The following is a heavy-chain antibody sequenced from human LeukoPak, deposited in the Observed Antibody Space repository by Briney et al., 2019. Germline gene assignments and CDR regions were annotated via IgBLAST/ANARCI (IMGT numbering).Heavy chain of an antibody. Sequence: AGGSLRLSCAASGLTFSTYNMHWVRQPTGKGPEWVLAIGTAGDTYYPGSVRGRFTISRENAKNSLYLQMNNLRAGDTAVYYCATADRGGWYSYWGQGTLVTVSS. V-gene: IGHV3-13*04. CDR1: GLTFSTYN. CDR3: ATADRGGWYSY. J-gene: IGHJ4*02. D-gene: IGHD6-19*01. CDR2: IGTAGDT.